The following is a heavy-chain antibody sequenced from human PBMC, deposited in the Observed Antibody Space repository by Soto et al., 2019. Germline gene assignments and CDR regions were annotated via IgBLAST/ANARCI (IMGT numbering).Heavy chain of an antibody. V-gene: IGHV3-30*18. Sequence: PGGSLRLSCAASGFTFSSYGMHWVRQAPGKGLEWVAVISYDGSNKYYADSVKGRFTISRDNSKNTLYLQMNSLRAEDTAVYYCVKDSDRNGDYHFDYWGQGTLVTVSS. CDR1: GFTFSSYG. D-gene: IGHD4-17*01. CDR2: ISYDGSNK. J-gene: IGHJ4*02. CDR3: VKDSDRNGDYHFDY.